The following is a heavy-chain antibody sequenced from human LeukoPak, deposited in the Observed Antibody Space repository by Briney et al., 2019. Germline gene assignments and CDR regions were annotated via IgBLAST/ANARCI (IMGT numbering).Heavy chain of an antibody. CDR2: ISDNGGST. V-gene: IGHV3-64*04. CDR1: GFTFSNYP. Sequence: TGGSLRLSCSASGFTFSNYPMHWVRQAPGKGLEYVSAISDNGGSTYYADSVKGRFTISRDNAKNSLYLQMSSLRAEDTAVYYCGGEFSSSPASMDVWGRGTTVTVSS. D-gene: IGHD6-13*01. CDR3: GGEFSSSPASMDV. J-gene: IGHJ6*02.